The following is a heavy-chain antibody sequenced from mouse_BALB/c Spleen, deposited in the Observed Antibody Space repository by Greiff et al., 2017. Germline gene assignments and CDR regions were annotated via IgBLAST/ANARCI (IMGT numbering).Heavy chain of an antibody. CDR3: ASLNWDEAMDY. V-gene: IGHV1S130*01. D-gene: IGHD4-1*01. CDR1: GYTFTSSW. CDR2: IHPNSGNT. Sequence: QVQLQQPGSVLVRPGASVKLSCKASGYTFTSSWMHWAKQRPGQGLEWIGEIHPNSGNTNYNEEFKSKATLTVDTSSSTAYMQLSSLASEDSALYYCASLNWDEAMDYWGQGTSVTVSS. J-gene: IGHJ4*01.